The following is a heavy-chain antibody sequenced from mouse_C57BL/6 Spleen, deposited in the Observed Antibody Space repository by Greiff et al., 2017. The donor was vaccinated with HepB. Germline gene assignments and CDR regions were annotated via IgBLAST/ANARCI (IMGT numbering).Heavy chain of an antibody. CDR2: IYPGSGST. D-gene: IGHD1-1*01. CDR1: GYTFTSYW. V-gene: IGHV1-55*01. J-gene: IGHJ1*03. CDR3: AIHYYGSSYRYFDV. Sequence: VQLQQPGAELVKPGASVKMSCKASGYTFTSYWITWVKQRPGQGLEWIGDIYPGSGSTNYNEKFKSKATLTVDTSSSTAYMQLSSLTSEDSAVYYCAIHYYGSSYRYFDVWGTGTTVTVSS.